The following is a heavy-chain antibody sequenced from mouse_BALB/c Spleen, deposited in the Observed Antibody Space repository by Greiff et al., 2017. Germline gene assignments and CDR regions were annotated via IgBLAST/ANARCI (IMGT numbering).Heavy chain of an antibody. D-gene: IGHD1-1*01. J-gene: IGHJ2*01. CDR3: ASYYGSSYNYFDY. Sequence: VQLQQSGAELMKPGASVKISCKATGYTFSSYWIEWVKQRPGHGLEWIGEILPGSGSTNYNEKFKGKATFTADTSSNTAYMQLSSLTSEDSAVYYCASYYGSSYNYFDYWGQGTTLTVSS. V-gene: IGHV1-9*01. CDR1: GYTFSSYW. CDR2: ILPGSGST.